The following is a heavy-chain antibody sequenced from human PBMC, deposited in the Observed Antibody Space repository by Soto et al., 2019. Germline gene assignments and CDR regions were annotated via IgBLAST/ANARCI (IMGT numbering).Heavy chain of an antibody. CDR1: GFTFSSYA. CDR2: ISGSGGST. CDR3: AKDHAAAGTRTLYY. J-gene: IGHJ4*02. D-gene: IGHD6-13*01. Sequence: GGSLRLSCAASGFTFSSYAMSWVRQAPGKGLEWVSAISGSGGSTYYADSVKGRFTISRDNSKNTLYLQMNSLRAEDTAVYYCAKDHAAAGTRTLYYWGQGTLVTVPS. V-gene: IGHV3-23*01.